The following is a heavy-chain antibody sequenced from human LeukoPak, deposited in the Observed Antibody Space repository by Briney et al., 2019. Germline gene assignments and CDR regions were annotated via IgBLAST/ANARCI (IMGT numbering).Heavy chain of an antibody. J-gene: IGHJ4*02. Sequence: GGSLRLSCGASGFTFSNYGMLWVRQAPGKGLEWVAFIRYDGNNKLYADSMKGRFTISRDNSKNTLYLHINSLRAEDTAVYYCARSYDYRVPFDYWGQGTLVTVSS. CDR2: IRYDGNNK. D-gene: IGHD5-12*01. CDR3: ARSYDYRVPFDY. V-gene: IGHV3-30*02. CDR1: GFTFSNYG.